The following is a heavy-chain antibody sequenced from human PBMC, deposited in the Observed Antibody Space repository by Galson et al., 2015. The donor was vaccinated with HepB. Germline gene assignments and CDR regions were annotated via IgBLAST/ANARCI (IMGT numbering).Heavy chain of an antibody. CDR2: IWYDGSNK. J-gene: IGHJ6*02. V-gene: IGHV3-33*01. CDR1: GFTFSSYG. D-gene: IGHD2-15*01. Sequence: SLRLSCAASGFTFSSYGMHWVRQAPGKGLEWVAVIWYDGSNKYYADSVKGRFTISRDNSKNTLYLQMNSLRAEDTAVYYCARDTRYCSGGSCPYYYYYGMDVWGQGTTVTVSS. CDR3: ARDTRYCSGGSCPYYYYYGMDV.